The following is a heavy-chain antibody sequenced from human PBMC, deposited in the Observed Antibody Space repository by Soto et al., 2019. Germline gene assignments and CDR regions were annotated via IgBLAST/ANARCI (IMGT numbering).Heavy chain of an antibody. D-gene: IGHD6-19*01. CDR3: ARDVVYSSGWYWFDP. V-gene: IGHV4-59*01. J-gene: IGHJ5*02. CDR2: IYYSGST. Sequence: SETLSLTCTVSGGSISSYYWSWIRQPPGKGLEWIGYIYYSGSTNYSPSLKSRVTISVDTSKNQFSLKLSSVTAADTAVYYCARDVVYSSGWYWFDPWGQGTLVTVSS. CDR1: GGSISSYY.